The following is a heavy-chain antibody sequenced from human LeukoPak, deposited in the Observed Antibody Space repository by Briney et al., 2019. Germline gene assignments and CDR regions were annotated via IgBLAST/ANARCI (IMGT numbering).Heavy chain of an antibody. CDR3: ARLRDTSGYHPHYFDN. Sequence: SETLSLTCTVSGGSISRYFWSWIRQPPGKGLDWIAYIYHSGSTNYNPSLKSRVAISVDTSKNQLSLKLSSVTAADTAVYYCARLRDTSGYHPHYFDNWGQGTLVTVSS. D-gene: IGHD3-22*01. CDR1: GGSISRYF. CDR2: IYHSGST. V-gene: IGHV4-59*08. J-gene: IGHJ4*02.